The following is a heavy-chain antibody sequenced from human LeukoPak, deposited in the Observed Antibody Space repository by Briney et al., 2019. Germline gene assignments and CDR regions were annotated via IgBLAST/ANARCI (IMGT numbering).Heavy chain of an antibody. Sequence: SETLSLTCAVYCGSFSGYYWSWIRQPPGRGLEWMGEINHSGSSNYNPSLKSRVTISVDTSKNPFSLKLSSVTAADTAVYYCARSPTKSPRSSWLDYWGQGTLVTVSS. D-gene: IGHD6-13*01. J-gene: IGHJ4*02. V-gene: IGHV4-34*01. CDR2: INHSGSS. CDR1: CGSFSGYY. CDR3: ARSPTKSPRSSWLDY.